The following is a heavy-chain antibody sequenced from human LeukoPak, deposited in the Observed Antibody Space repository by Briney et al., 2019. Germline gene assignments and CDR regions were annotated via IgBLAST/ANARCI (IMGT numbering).Heavy chain of an antibody. CDR2: ISGSAYNT. CDR3: AKHSGSYFIYYVDS. D-gene: IGHD1-26*01. CDR1: GFTFSSYG. V-gene: IGHV3-23*01. Sequence: PGGSLRLSCAASGFTFSSYGMSWVRQAPGKGLEWVATISGSAYNTYYADSVKGRFTTSRDNSANTVFLHMSSLRAEDTALYYCAKHSGSYFIYYVDSWGQGTLVTVSS. J-gene: IGHJ4*02.